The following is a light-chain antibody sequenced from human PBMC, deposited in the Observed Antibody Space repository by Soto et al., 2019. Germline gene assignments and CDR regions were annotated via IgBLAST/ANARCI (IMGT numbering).Light chain of an antibody. CDR3: QEYIHWPPGM. CDR2: DTS. Sequence: DIVVTQSPATLSASPGERVTLSCRASQFVSSRLAWYQRRPGQVPRLLIYDTSTRAPGISARFSGSGSWTEFTLTISSLQSEDFAVYYCQEYIHWPPGMFGPGTTVDIK. J-gene: IGKJ1*01. CDR1: QFVSSR. V-gene: IGKV3-15*01.